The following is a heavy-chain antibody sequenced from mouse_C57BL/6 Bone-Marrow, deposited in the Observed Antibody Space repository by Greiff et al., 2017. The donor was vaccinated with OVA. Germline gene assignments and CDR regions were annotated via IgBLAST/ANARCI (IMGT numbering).Heavy chain of an antibody. V-gene: IGHV1-18*01. CDR3: ARSVIYYDYPYYFDY. D-gene: IGHD2-4*01. Sequence: LVKPGASVKIPCKASGYTFTDYNMDWVKQSHGKRLEWIGDINPNNGGTIYNQKFKGKATLTVDKSSSTAYMELRSLTSEDTAVYYCARSVIYYDYPYYFDYWGQGTTLTVSS. CDR2: INPNNGGT. CDR1: GYTFTDYN. J-gene: IGHJ2*01.